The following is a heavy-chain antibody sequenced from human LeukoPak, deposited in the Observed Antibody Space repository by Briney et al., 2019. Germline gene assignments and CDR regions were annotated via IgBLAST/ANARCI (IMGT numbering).Heavy chain of an antibody. CDR3: TTVMVEDRGF. D-gene: IGHD2-21*01. Sequence: PGGSLRLSCAASGFIFNKAWMNWVRQAPGKGPEWVGRIKSNNDGGTTDYASPVEGRFIISRDDSKNTLYLQMNRLIIDDTAIYYCTTVMVEDRGFWGQGTLVTVSS. CDR2: IKSNNDGGTT. V-gene: IGHV3-15*01. J-gene: IGHJ4*02. CDR1: GFIFNKAW.